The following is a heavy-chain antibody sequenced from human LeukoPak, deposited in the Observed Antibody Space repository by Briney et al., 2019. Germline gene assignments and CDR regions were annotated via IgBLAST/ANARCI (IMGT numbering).Heavy chain of an antibody. Sequence: SVKVSCKASGGTFSSYAISWVRQAPGQGLEWMGGIIPIFGTANYAQKFQGRVTITADKSTSTVYMELSSLRSEDTAVYYCARVGYYDSSGYGFDYWGQGTLVTVSS. J-gene: IGHJ4*02. D-gene: IGHD3-22*01. CDR2: IIPIFGTA. V-gene: IGHV1-69*06. CDR3: ARVGYYDSSGYGFDY. CDR1: GGTFSSYA.